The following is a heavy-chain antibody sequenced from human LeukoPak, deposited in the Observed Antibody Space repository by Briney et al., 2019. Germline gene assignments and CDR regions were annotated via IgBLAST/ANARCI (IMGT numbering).Heavy chain of an antibody. CDR3: AKDWTMTTVTFFDY. CDR2: ISYDGSNK. Sequence: PGGSLRLSCAASGFTFSSYGMHWVRQAPGKGLEWVAVISYDGSNKYYADSVKGRSTISRDNSKNTLYLQMNSLRAEDTAVYYCAKDWTMTTVTFFDYWGQGTLVTVSS. J-gene: IGHJ4*02. V-gene: IGHV3-30*18. CDR1: GFTFSSYG. D-gene: IGHD4-17*01.